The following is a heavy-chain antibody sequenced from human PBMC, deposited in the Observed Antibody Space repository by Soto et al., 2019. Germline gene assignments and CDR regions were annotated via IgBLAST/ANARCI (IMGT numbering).Heavy chain of an antibody. CDR1: GGSISSGDYY. V-gene: IGHV4-30-4*01. D-gene: IGHD6-13*01. Sequence: SETLSLTCTVSGGSISSGDYYWSWIRQPPGKGLEWIGYIYYSGSTYYNPSLKSRVTISVDTSKNQFSLKLSSVTAAYTAVYYCARERPDGSRLDLWGRGTLVTVSS. J-gene: IGHJ2*01. CDR2: IYYSGST. CDR3: ARERPDGSRLDL.